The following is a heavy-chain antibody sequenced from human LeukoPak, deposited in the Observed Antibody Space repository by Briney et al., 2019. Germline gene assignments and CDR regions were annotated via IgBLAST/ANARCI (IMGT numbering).Heavy chain of an antibody. J-gene: IGHJ2*01. CDR3: ARDIAVASYWYFDL. Sequence: SETLTLTCTVSGGSISSYYWSWIRQPPGKGLEWIGYIYYSGSTNYNPSLKSRVTISVDTSKNQFSLKLSSATAADTAVYYCARDIAVASYWYFDLWGRGTLVTVSS. D-gene: IGHD6-19*01. V-gene: IGHV4-59*01. CDR1: GGSISSYY. CDR2: IYYSGST.